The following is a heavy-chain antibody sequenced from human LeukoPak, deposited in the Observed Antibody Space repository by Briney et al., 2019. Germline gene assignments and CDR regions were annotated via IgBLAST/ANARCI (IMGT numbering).Heavy chain of an antibody. D-gene: IGHD3-10*01. CDR1: GFTFSSYW. CDR3: LAAGGY. J-gene: IGHJ4*02. V-gene: IGHV3-7*01. Sequence: GGSLRLSCAASGFTFSSYWMHWVRQAPGKGLEWVAKIKPDGSEKYYVDSVKGRFTISRDNAKNSLYLQMSSLSAEDTAVYYCLAAGGYWGQGTLVTVSS. CDR2: IKPDGSEK.